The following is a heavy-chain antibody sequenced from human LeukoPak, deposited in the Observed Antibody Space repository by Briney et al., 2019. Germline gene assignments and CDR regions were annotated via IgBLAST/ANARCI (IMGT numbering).Heavy chain of an antibody. CDR3: ARHSKGGSRNYYGMDV. CDR1: GFTFDDYG. Sequence: TGGSLRLACAASGFTFDDYGMRWVRQAPGKGLESVSGINWNGGSTGYADSVKGGFTISRDNAKNSLYLQMKSLRAEDTALYHCARHSKGGSRNYYGMDVWGQGTTVTVSS. V-gene: IGHV3-20*01. J-gene: IGHJ6*02. CDR2: INWNGGST. D-gene: IGHD1-26*01.